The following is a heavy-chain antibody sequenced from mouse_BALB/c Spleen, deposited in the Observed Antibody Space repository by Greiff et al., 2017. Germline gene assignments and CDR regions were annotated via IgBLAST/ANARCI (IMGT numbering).Heavy chain of an antibody. V-gene: IGHV6-6*02. D-gene: IGHD2-2*01. CDR2: IRLKSDNYAT. CDR3: TGDGYGFAY. Sequence: EVQGVESGGGLVQPGGSMKLSCVASGFTFSSYWMSWVRQSPEKGLEWVAEIRLKSDNYATHYAESVKGKFTISRDDSKSRLYLQMNSLRAEDTGIYYCTGDGYGFAYWGQGTLVTVSA. J-gene: IGHJ3*01. CDR1: GFTFSSYW.